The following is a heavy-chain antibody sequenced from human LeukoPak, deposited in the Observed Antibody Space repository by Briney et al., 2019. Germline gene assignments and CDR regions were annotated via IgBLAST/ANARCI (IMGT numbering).Heavy chain of an antibody. V-gene: IGHV4-59*01. J-gene: IGHJ4*02. CDR2: IYYSGST. CDR3: ARDPGNYDSSGYQEYYFDY. D-gene: IGHD3-22*01. CDR1: GGSFSGYY. Sequence: SETLSLTCAVYGGSFSGYYWSWIRQPPGKGLEWIGYIYYSGSTNYNPSLKSRVTISVDTSKNQFSLKLSSVTAADTAVYYCARDPGNYDSSGYQEYYFDYWGQGTLVTVSS.